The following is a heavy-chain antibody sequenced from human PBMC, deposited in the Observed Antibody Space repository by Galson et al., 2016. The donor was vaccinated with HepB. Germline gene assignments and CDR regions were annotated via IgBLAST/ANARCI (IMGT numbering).Heavy chain of an antibody. CDR1: GGAISSDGYY. CDR2: IYNIGST. J-gene: IGHJ3*02. CDR3: ARDRGYSYANDAFDI. D-gene: IGHD5-18*01. V-gene: IGHV4-31*03. Sequence: LSLTCTVSGGAISSDGYYWSWIRQHPGKGLEWIGYIYNIGSTNYNSSPKSRVTISVDPSKNQFSLNLSSVTAADTAVYYCARDRGYSYANDAFDIWGQGTMVTVSS.